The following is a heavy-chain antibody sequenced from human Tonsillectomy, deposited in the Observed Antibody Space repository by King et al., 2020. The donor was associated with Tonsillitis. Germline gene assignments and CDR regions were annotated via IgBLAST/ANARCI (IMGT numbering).Heavy chain of an antibody. J-gene: IGHJ4*02. CDR3: ARVYYVSGSLPH. Sequence: VQLVESGGVLVQPGGSLRLSCAASGFTFSSYWMNWVRQAPGKGLEWVANIKGDGSATNYVDSVKGRFTISRDNAKNSLFLQMNSLRVEDTAVYYCARVYYVSGSLPHWGQGTLVTVSS. V-gene: IGHV3-7*01. D-gene: IGHD3-10*01. CDR1: GFTFSSYW. CDR2: IKGDGSAT.